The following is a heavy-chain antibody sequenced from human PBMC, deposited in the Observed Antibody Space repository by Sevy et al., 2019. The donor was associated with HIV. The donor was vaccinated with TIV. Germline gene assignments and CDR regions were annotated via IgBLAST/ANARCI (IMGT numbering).Heavy chain of an antibody. J-gene: IGHJ4*02. D-gene: IGHD3-22*01. V-gene: IGHV3-23*01. CDR1: GFIFDSYA. Sequence: GGSLRLSCAASGFIFDSYAMSWVRQAPGRGLEWVSTISRSGGSTYYADSVKGRFTISRDNSRNTLYLQMHSLRGEDTAVYYCAKDPRIYFYDSSGYYSDCWGQGTLVTVSS. CDR3: AKDPRIYFYDSSGYYSDC. CDR2: ISRSGGST.